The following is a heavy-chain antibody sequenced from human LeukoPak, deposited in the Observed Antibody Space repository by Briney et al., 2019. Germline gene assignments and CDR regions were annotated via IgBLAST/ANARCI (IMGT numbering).Heavy chain of an antibody. Sequence: GASVKVSCKASGYTFTSYGISWVRQAPGQGLEWMGWISAYNGNTNYAQKLQGRVTMTTDTSTSAAYMELRSLRSDDTAVYYCARARYCSSTSCYIEWFDPWGQGTLVTVSS. D-gene: IGHD2-2*02. CDR3: ARARYCSSTSCYIEWFDP. CDR1: GYTFTSYG. CDR2: ISAYNGNT. J-gene: IGHJ5*02. V-gene: IGHV1-18*04.